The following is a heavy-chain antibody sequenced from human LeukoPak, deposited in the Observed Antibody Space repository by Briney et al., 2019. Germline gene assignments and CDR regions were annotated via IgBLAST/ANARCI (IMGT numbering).Heavy chain of an antibody. CDR3: ARYLYCSGGSCRYFDY. CDR1: GGSISNSPYH. Sequence: SETLSLTCTVPGGSISNSPYHWGWIRQSPGRGLEWIGLVYYRGNTYYNPSLRSRVTISVDTSNNQFSLKMNSVTAADTAVYYCARYLYCSGGSCRYFDYWGRGNLVTVTA. D-gene: IGHD2-15*01. J-gene: IGHJ4*02. CDR2: VYYRGNT. V-gene: IGHV4-39*01.